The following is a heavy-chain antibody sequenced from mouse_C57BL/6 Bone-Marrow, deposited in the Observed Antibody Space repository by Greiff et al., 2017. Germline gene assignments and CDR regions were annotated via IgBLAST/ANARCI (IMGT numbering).Heavy chain of an antibody. CDR3: ARSVRRYFDY. V-gene: IGHV1-69*01. CDR2: IDPSDSYP. CDR1: GYTFTSYW. Sequence: QVQLQQPGAELVMPGASVKLSCKASGYTFTSYWMHWVKQRPGPGLEWIGEIDPSDSYPNYNQKFTGKSTLTVDKSSSTAYMQLSSLTSEDSAVYYWARSVRRYFDYWGQGTTLTVSS. J-gene: IGHJ2*01.